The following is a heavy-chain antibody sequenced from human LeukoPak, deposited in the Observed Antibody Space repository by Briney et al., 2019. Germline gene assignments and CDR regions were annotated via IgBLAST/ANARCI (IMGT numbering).Heavy chain of an antibody. CDR1: GFTFGSYA. Sequence: PWGSLRLSCAASGFTFGSYAMHWVRQAPGKGLEWVGVIAHDGSNRFYADSVKGRFTISRDNSMNTLYLPMSGLRPQDTTAYFCARDLQPGAPAYFDYWGQGTLVTVSS. J-gene: IGHJ4*02. CDR2: IAHDGSNR. CDR3: ARDLQPGAPAYFDY. D-gene: IGHD2-2*01. V-gene: IGHV3-30*04.